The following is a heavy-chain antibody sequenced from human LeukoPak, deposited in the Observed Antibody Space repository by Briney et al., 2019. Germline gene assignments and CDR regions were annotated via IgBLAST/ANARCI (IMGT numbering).Heavy chain of an antibody. CDR2: IYYSGST. CDR1: GGSISSYY. V-gene: IGHV4-59*01. CDR3: ARGNPYCYDSSGYFFDP. D-gene: IGHD3-22*01. J-gene: IGHJ5*02. Sequence: SETLSLTCTVSGGSISSYYWSWIRQPPGKGLEWIGYIYYSGSTNYNPSLKSRVTISVDTSKNQFSLKLSSVTAADTAVYYCARGNPYCYDSSGYFFDPWGQGTLVTVSS.